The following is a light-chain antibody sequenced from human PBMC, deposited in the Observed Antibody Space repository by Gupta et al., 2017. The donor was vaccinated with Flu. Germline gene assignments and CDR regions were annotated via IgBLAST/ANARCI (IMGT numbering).Light chain of an antibody. Sequence: VTPGAPASISGRSNERLLHKIGFNYLKWYLQKPGQSPHLLISLGSERASGVPDRFLGSGSGTQFTLKITRVGAEDVGIYYCMQSLQIPLTFGPGTTV. CDR1: ERLLHKIGFNY. CDR2: LGS. CDR3: MQSLQIPLT. J-gene: IGKJ3*01. V-gene: IGKV2-28*01.